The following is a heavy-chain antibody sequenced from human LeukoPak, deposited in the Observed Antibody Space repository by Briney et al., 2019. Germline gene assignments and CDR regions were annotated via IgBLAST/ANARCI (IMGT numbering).Heavy chain of an antibody. CDR3: VKDVNTVTISYFDY. CDR1: GFTFSSYA. V-gene: IGHV3-64D*06. CDR2: ISSNGGST. D-gene: IGHD4-17*01. J-gene: IGHJ4*02. Sequence: GGSLRLSCSASGFTFSSYAMHWVRQAPGKGLEYVSAISSNGGSTYYADSVKGRFTISRDNSENTLYLQMSSLRAEDTAVYYCVKDVNTVTISYFDYWGQGTLVTVSS.